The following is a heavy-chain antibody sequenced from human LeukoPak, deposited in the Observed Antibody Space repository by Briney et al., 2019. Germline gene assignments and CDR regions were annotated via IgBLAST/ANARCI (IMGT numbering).Heavy chain of an antibody. J-gene: IGHJ4*02. CDR2: IYYSGDI. CDR3: ARANPLIAAEDY. D-gene: IGHD6-25*01. Sequence: SETLSLTCTVSGGSISSYYWSWLRQPPGKGLEWIAYIYYSGDINYNPSLKSRVIISADTSKNQFSLKLSSVTAADTAVYYCARANPLIAAEDYWGQGTLVTVSS. V-gene: IGHV4-59*08. CDR1: GGSISSYY.